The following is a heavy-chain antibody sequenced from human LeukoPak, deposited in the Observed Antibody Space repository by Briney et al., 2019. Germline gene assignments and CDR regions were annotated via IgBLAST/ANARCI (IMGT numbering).Heavy chain of an antibody. V-gene: IGHV3-15*01. CDR3: TPDSRVDY. CDR2: IKSKTDGGTT. Sequence: GGSLRLSCVASGFTFRNTWMSWIRQVPGKGLEWVGRIKSKTDGGTTEYAASVKGRFIVSRGDSKNTLYLQMVSLKNEHTAIYYCTPDSRVDYWGRGTLVTVSS. CDR1: GFTFRNTW. J-gene: IGHJ4*02.